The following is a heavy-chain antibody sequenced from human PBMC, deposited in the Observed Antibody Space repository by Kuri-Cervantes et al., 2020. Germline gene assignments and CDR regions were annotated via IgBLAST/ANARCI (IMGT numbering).Heavy chain of an antibody. Sequence: GESLKISCAASGFTFSSYGMHWVRQAPGKGLEWVAVIWYDGSNKYYADSVKGRFTISRDNSKSTLYLQMNSLRAEDTAVYYCARGYSNYVISYYFDYWGQGTLVTVSS. CDR2: IWYDGSNK. CDR1: GFTFSSYG. CDR3: ARGYSNYVISYYFDY. V-gene: IGHV3-33*08. D-gene: IGHD4-11*01. J-gene: IGHJ4*02.